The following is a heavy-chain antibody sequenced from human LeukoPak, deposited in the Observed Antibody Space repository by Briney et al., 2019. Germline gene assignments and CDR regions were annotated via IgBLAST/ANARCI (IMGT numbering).Heavy chain of an antibody. CDR2: ISYDANNK. V-gene: IGHV3-30*18. J-gene: IGHJ4*02. Sequence: PGGSLRLSCAASGFTFSAFGMHWVRQAPGKGLEWLAVISYDANNKYYADSVKGRFTISRDNSRNTLYLQMNSLRAEDTAVYYCAKVRILYGSASPPGYWGQGTPVAVSS. CDR3: AKVRILYGSASPPGY. D-gene: IGHD3-10*01. CDR1: GFTFSAFG.